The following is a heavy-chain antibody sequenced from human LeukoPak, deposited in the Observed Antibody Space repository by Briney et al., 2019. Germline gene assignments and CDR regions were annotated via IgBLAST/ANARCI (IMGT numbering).Heavy chain of an antibody. CDR1: GFIFSSYP. CDR3: AKDEPLYYDSSGYYDY. J-gene: IGHJ4*02. V-gene: IGHV3-23*01. CDR2: ISGDSSYI. D-gene: IGHD3-22*01. Sequence: GGSLRLSCAASGFIFSSYPLNWVRQAPGKGLEWVSTISGDSSYIQYADSVKGRFTISRDNSKNTLYLQMNSLRAEDTAVYYCAKDEPLYYDSSGYYDYWGQGTLVTVSS.